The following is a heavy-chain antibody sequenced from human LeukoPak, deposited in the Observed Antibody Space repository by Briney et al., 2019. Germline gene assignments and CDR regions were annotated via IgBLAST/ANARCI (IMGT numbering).Heavy chain of an antibody. CDR2: ISGSGGST. CDR1: GFTFSSYA. Sequence: GGSLRLSCAASGFTFSSYAMSWVRQAPGKGLEWVSAISGSGGSTYYADSVKGRFTISRDNSKNTVYLQMNSLRAEDTAVYYCASSPQYSSSWYYFDNWGQGTLVTVSS. D-gene: IGHD6-13*01. CDR3: ASSPQYSSSWYYFDN. V-gene: IGHV3-23*01. J-gene: IGHJ4*02.